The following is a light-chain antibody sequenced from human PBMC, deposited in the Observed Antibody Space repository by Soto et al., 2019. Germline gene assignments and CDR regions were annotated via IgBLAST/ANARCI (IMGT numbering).Light chain of an antibody. J-gene: IGKJ1*01. CDR3: QQLNSYPRT. CDR2: AAS. V-gene: IGKV1-9*01. Sequence: DIQLTQSPSFLSASVGDRVTITCRASQGISSYLAWYQQKPGKAPKLLIYAASTLQSRVPSRFSGSGSGTEFTLTISSLQPEDCATYYCQQLNSYPRTFGQGTKVEIK. CDR1: QGISSY.